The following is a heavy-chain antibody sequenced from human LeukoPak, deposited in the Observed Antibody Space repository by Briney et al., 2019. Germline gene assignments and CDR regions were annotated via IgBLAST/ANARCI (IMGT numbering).Heavy chain of an antibody. V-gene: IGHV4-39*07. D-gene: IGHD3-22*01. CDR2: IYYGGST. CDR1: GGSISSSSYY. J-gene: IGHJ4*02. Sequence: SETLSLTCTVPGGSISSSSYYWGWIRQPPGKGLEWIGSIYYGGSTYYNPSLKSRLTISVNTSKNQFSLKLSSVTAADTAVYYCARDGVNYYDISGYDIWGRGTLVTVSS. CDR3: ARDGVNYYDISGYDI.